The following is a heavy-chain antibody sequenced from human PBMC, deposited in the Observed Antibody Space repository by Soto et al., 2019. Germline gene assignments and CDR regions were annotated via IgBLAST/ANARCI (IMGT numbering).Heavy chain of an antibody. J-gene: IGHJ4*02. V-gene: IGHV3-7*03. CDR1: GFTVGGYW. CDR3: ARGDKYRGNY. D-gene: IGHD2-2*02. CDR2: INEDGSET. Sequence: EVQLVESGGGLVQPGGALRLSCAASGFTVGGYWMSWVRQAPGKGQEWVANINEDGSETYYVDSVKGRFTISKDKAKNSMYLHMNSLRAADAGVYYGARGDKYRGNYWGQGTLVTISS.